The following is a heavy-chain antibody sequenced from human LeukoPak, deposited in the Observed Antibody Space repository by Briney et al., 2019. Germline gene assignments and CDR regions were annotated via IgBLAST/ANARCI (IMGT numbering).Heavy chain of an antibody. J-gene: IGHJ6*03. CDR3: ARDPFLYRPNPYCSSTSCFTPTYYMDV. CDR2: ISAYNGNT. D-gene: IGHD2-2*02. CDR1: GYTSTSYG. Sequence: ASVNVSCKHSGYTSTSYGISGVRQAPGQGLEGMGWISAYNGNTNHEPKRQGRFTMTTDTSTSTPYIELRSLRSDDTAVYYCARDPFLYRPNPYCSSTSCFTPTYYMDVWGKGTTVTVSS. V-gene: IGHV1-18*01.